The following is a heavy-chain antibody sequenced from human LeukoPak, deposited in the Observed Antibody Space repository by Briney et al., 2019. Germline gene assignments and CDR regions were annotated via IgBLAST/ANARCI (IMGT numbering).Heavy chain of an antibody. Sequence: PGGSLRLSCAASGFTFSSYAMSWVRQAPGKGLEWVSAISGSGGSTYYADSVKGRFTISRDNFKNTLYLQMNSLRAEDTAVYYCAKPYDSSGYYPGWFQHWGQGTLVTVSS. D-gene: IGHD3-22*01. CDR3: AKPYDSSGYYPGWFQH. J-gene: IGHJ1*01. CDR1: GFTFSSYA. CDR2: ISGSGGST. V-gene: IGHV3-23*01.